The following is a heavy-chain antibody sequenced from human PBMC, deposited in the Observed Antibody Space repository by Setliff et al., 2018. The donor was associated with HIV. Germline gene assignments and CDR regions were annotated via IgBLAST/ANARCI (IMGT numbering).Heavy chain of an antibody. V-gene: IGHV4-4*07. J-gene: IGHJ4*02. D-gene: IGHD6-13*01. CDR2: IYTSGST. Sequence: SSETLSLTCTVSGGSISSYYWSWIRQPAGKGLEWIGRIYTSGSTYYSPSLKSRVTISVDTSKNQFSLKLGSVTAADTAVYYCARESPSSSWFYFDFWGQGTLV. CDR1: GGSISSYY. CDR3: ARESPSSSWFYFDF.